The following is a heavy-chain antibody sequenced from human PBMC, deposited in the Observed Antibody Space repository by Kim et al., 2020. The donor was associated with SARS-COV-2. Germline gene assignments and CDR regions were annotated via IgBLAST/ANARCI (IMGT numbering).Heavy chain of an antibody. D-gene: IGHD3-3*01. V-gene: IGHV1-18*04. Sequence: ASVKVSCKASGYTFTSYGISWVRQAPGQGLEWMGWISAYNGNTNYAQKLQGRVTMTTDTSTSTAYMELRSLRSDDTAVYYCARGRYDFWSGYYPYYYYGMDVWGQGNTVTVSS. CDR1: GYTFTSYG. CDR3: ARGRYDFWSGYYPYYYYGMDV. CDR2: ISAYNGNT. J-gene: IGHJ6*02.